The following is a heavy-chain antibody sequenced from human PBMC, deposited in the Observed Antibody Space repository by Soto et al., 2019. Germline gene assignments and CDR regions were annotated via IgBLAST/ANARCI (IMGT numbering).Heavy chain of an antibody. CDR2: ISDRKGNT. J-gene: IGHJ4*02. CDR3: TRGRWDTDTIWRDY. V-gene: IGHV1-18*01. CDR1: GYTFTSNG. D-gene: IGHD3-3*01. Sequence: QVQLVQSGTEVKKPGASVMVSCKASGYTFTSNGIGWVRQAPGQGLEWMGWISDRKGNTKYAQKIQGRVTMTTDTSTSTGDKEMRSLRSDDTAVCYCTRGRWDTDTIWRDYWGQGTLVIVSS.